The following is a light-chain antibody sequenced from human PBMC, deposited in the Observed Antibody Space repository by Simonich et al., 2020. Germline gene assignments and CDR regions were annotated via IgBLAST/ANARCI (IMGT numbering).Light chain of an antibody. CDR1: QSVLYSSNNKHY. CDR3: QQYNNWPPWT. V-gene: IGKV4-1*01. CDR2: WAA. J-gene: IGKJ1*01. Sequence: DIVMTQSPDSLAVSLGERATINCKSSQSVLYSSNNKHYLAWYQQKPGQPPKLLIYWAATRESGVPDRFSGSGSGTDFTLTISSLQSEDFAVYYCQQYNNWPPWTFGQGTKVEIK.